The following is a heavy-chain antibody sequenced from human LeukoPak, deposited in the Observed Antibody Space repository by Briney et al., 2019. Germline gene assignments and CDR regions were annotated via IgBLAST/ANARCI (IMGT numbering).Heavy chain of an antibody. V-gene: IGHV3-30*18. CDR2: ISYDGSNR. J-gene: IGHJ4*02. CDR1: GFTFSSYG. Sequence: GGSLRLSCVASGFTFSSYGMHWVRQAPGKGLEWVAVISYDGSNRYYADSVKGRFTISRDNSKNTLYLQMNSLRAEDTAVYYCAKDSSSSGFGYWSQGTLVTVSS. CDR3: AKDSSSSGFGY. D-gene: IGHD6-6*01.